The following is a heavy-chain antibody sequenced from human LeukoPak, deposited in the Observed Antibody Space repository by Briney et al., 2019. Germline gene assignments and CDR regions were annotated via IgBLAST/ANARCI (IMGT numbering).Heavy chain of an antibody. CDR2: IYYSGST. CDR3: AGGEVIAAAAAAFDY. V-gene: IGHV4-59*01. D-gene: IGHD6-13*01. Sequence: PSETLSLTCTVSGGSISSYYWSWIRQPPGKGQEWIGYIYYSGSTNYNPSLKSRVTISVNTSRNQFSLKLSSVTAADTAVYYCAGGEVIAAAAAAFDYWGQGTLVTASS. J-gene: IGHJ4*02. CDR1: GGSISSYY.